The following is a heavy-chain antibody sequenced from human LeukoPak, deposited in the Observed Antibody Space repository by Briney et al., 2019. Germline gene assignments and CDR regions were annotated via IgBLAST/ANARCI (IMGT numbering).Heavy chain of an antibody. J-gene: IGHJ4*02. CDR2: ISSSSSYI. CDR3: ARAYYYDSSGYYYFDY. V-gene: IGHV3-21*01. CDR1: GFTFGSYS. D-gene: IGHD3-22*01. Sequence: PGGSLRLSCAASGFTFGSYSMNWVRQAPGKGLEWVSSISSSSSYIYYADSVKGRFTISRDNAKNSLYLQMNSLRAEDTAVYYCARAYYYDSSGYYYFDYWGQGTLVTVSS.